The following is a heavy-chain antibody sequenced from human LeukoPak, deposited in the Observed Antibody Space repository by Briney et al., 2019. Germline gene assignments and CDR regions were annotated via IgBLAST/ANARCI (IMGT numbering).Heavy chain of an antibody. CDR2: ISSSSSYI. J-gene: IGHJ4*02. D-gene: IGHD7-27*01. V-gene: IGHV3-21*05. Sequence: RGSLRLSCAASGFTFSSYSMNWVRQAPGKGLEWVSYISSSSSYIYYADSVKGRFTISRHNAKNSLYLQMNSLRAEDTAVYYCARDYTGGWNDYWGQGTLVTVSS. CDR3: ARDYTGGWNDY. CDR1: GFTFSSYS.